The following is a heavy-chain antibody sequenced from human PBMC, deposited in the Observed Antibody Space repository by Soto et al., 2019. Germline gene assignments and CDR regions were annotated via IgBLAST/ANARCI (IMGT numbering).Heavy chain of an antibody. J-gene: IGHJ4*02. CDR3: ARAPLVVPAAMGVY. V-gene: IGHV1-3*01. Sequence: ASVKVSFKASGYTFTSYAMHWVRQAPGQRLEWMGWINAGNGNTKYSQKFQGRVTITRDTSASTAYMELSSLRSEDTAVYYCARAPLVVPAAMGVYWGQGTLVTVSS. CDR1: GYTFTSYA. D-gene: IGHD2-2*01. CDR2: INAGNGNT.